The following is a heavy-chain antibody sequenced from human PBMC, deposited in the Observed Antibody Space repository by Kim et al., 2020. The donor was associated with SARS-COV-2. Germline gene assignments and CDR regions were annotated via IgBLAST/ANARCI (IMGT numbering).Heavy chain of an antibody. J-gene: IGHJ4*02. V-gene: IGHV4-34*01. CDR3: ARVESGYSYGRPFDY. Sequence: PSLQMRVTISVDTSKNQFSLKLSSVTAADTAVYYCARVESGYSYGRPFDYWGQGTLVTVSS. D-gene: IGHD5-18*01.